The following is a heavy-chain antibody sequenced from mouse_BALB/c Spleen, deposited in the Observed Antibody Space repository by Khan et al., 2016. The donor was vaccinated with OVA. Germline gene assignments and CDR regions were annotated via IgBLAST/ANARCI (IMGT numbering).Heavy chain of an antibody. Sequence: VQLKESGTVLARPGASVKMSCKASGYSFTTYWIHWVKQRPGQGLEWIGAVYPGNSDTTYNQNFTDKAKLTAVISASTAYMDLTSLTNEDSAVYFCTRKQTGSWFVYWGQGTLVTVSA. CDR1: GYSFTTYW. V-gene: IGHV1-5*01. J-gene: IGHJ3*01. D-gene: IGHD4-1*01. CDR3: TRKQTGSWFVY. CDR2: VYPGNSDT.